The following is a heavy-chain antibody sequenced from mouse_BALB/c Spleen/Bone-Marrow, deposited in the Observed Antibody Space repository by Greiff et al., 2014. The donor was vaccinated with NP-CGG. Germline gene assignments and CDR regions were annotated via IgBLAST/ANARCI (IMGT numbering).Heavy chain of an antibody. D-gene: IGHD1-1*02. Sequence: VQLKESGPGLVKPSQTVSLTCTVTGISITTGNYRWSWIRQFPGNKLEWIGYIYYSGTITYNPSLTSRTTITRDTSKNQFFLESNSLTAEDTATYYCARDGNYAMDYWGQGTSVTVSS. CDR3: ARDGNYAMDY. V-gene: IGHV3-5*02. J-gene: IGHJ4*01. CDR2: IYYSGTI. CDR1: GISITTGNYR.